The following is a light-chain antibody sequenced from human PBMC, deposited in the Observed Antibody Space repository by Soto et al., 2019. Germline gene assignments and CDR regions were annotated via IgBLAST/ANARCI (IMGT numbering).Light chain of an antibody. J-gene: IGKJ4*01. Sequence: EIVLTQSPATLSLSPGERATLSCRASQSVSSSYLAWYQQKPGQAPRLLIYDASNRATGIPARFSGSGSGTDFTLTISSLQSEDVAVFYCQKYDSRPLTFGGGTKVDI. CDR1: QSVSSSY. CDR3: QKYDSRPLT. V-gene: IGKV3-20*01. CDR2: DAS.